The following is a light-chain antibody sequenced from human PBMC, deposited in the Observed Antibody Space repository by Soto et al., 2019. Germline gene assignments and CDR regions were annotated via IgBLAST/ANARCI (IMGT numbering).Light chain of an antibody. J-gene: IGKJ3*01. CDR2: VAS. V-gene: IGKV3-15*01. CDR3: QQYSNWPPIT. CDR1: QSVSSN. Sequence: EIVLTQSPATLSVSPGERATLSCRASQSVSSNLAWYQQKPGQAPRLLIYVASTRATGIPARFSGSGSGTEFTLTISILQSEDLAVYYCQQYSNWPPITFGPGTKVDIK.